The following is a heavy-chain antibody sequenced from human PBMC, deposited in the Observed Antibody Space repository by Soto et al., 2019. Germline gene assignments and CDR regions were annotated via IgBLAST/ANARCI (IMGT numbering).Heavy chain of an antibody. J-gene: IGHJ4*02. CDR2: ISAFNHKA. CDR3: ARQQNVLWTNSPDFDS. Sequence: QVQLVQSGGEVKKPGASVKVSCKASGYNYNNYGVTWVRQAPGQGLEWMGWISAFNHKANYAPNIQDRVTMTIDTSTTTAHMELRILSPAARASYYWARQQNVLWTNSPDFDSWGQGTLVTV. V-gene: IGHV1-18*04. D-gene: IGHD2-8*01. CDR1: GYNYNNYG.